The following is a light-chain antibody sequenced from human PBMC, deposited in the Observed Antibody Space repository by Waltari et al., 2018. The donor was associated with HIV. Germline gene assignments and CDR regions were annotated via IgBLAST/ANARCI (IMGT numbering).Light chain of an antibody. V-gene: IGLV2-14*01. CDR2: DVS. CDR3: SSYTSSSALEVV. Sequence: QSALTQPASVSGSLGQSITIPCTGTSSDVGGYDYVSWYQQHPGRAPKLLIYDVSNRAAGVSNLFSGSKSGNSASRTISGLQAEDEADDHCSSYTSSSALEVVFGGVTTLTV. J-gene: IGLJ3*02. CDR1: SSDVGGYDY.